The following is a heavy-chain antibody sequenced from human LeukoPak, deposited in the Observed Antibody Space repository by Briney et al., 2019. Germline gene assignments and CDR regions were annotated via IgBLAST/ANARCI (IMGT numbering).Heavy chain of an antibody. D-gene: IGHD3-22*01. CDR2: INHSGST. CDR1: GGSFSGYY. CDR3: ARETYYYDSSGYWNWFDP. Sequence: SETLSLTCAVYGGSFSGYYWSWIRQPPGKGLEWIGEINHSGSTNYNPSLKSRVTISVDTSKNQFSLKLSPVTAADTAVYYCARETYYYDSSGYWNWFDPWGQGTLVTVSS. V-gene: IGHV4-34*01. J-gene: IGHJ5*02.